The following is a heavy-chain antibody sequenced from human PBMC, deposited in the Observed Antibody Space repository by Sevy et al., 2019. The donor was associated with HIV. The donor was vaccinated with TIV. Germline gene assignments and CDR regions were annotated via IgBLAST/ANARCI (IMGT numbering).Heavy chain of an antibody. CDR3: AKDVPDQSWYDDFWSGSPCFDY. CDR1: GFRFGSQA. J-gene: IGHJ4*01. V-gene: IGHV3-23*01. CDR2: MSGRGDSR. D-gene: IGHD3-3*01. Sequence: GGSLRLSCVGSGFRFGSQAMSWVRQAPGKGLEWVSGMSGRGDSRGYVHSVKGRFTISRDNSKNTVYLQMNSLTAEDTALYYCAKDVPDQSWYDDFWSGSPCFDYWGRGILVTVSS.